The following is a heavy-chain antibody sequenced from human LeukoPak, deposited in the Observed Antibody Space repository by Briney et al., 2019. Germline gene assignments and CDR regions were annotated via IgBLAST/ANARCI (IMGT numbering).Heavy chain of an antibody. V-gene: IGHV4-38-2*01. J-gene: IGHJ4*02. D-gene: IGHD1-26*01. Sequence: SETLSLTCAVSGYSFSSGYYWGWIRQPPGKGLEWIGSIYHSGSTYYNPSLKSRVTISVATSTNQFSLKLSSVTAADTAVYYCARHNRRWSYRTPLDYWGQGTLVTVSS. CDR1: GYSFSSGYY. CDR3: ARHNRRWSYRTPLDY. CDR2: IYHSGST.